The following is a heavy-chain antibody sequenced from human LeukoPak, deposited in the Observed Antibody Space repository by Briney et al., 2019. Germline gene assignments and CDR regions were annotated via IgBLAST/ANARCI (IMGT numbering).Heavy chain of an antibody. CDR1: GFTFSTYG. J-gene: IGHJ4*02. V-gene: IGHV3-33*01. CDR2: IWNDGSNK. D-gene: IGHD3-10*01. CDR3: ARASGPFDY. Sequence: GGSLRLSRAASGFTFSTYGMYWVRQAPGKGLEWVAVIWNDGSNKYYADSVKGRFTISRDNSKNTLYLQMNSLRAEDTAVYSCARASGPFDYWGQGTLVTVSS.